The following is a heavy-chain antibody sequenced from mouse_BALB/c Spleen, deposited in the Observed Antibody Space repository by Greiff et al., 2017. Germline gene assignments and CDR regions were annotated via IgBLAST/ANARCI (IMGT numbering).Heavy chain of an antibody. Sequence: VQLQQSGTVLARPGASVKMSCKASGYSFTSYWMHWVKQRPGQGLEWIGAIYPGNSDTSYNQKFKGKAKLTAVTSASTAYMELSSLTNEDSAVYYCTRGYGSLYYYAMDYWGQGTSVTVSS. CDR2: IYPGNSDT. CDR3: TRGYGSLYYYAMDY. V-gene: IGHV1-5*01. J-gene: IGHJ4*01. CDR1: GYSFTSYW. D-gene: IGHD1-1*01.